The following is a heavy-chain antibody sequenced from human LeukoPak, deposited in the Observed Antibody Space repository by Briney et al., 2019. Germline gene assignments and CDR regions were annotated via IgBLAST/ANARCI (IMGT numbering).Heavy chain of an antibody. D-gene: IGHD6-19*01. CDR1: GGSISSGGYS. V-gene: IGHV4-30-2*01. J-gene: IGHJ3*02. CDR2: IYHSGST. CDR3: ASGYSSGWMSFGAFDI. Sequence: PSQTLSLTCAVSGGSISSGGYSWSWIRQPPGKGLEWIGYIYHSGSTYYNPSLKSRVTISVDTSKNQFSLKLSSVTAADTAVYYCASGYSSGWMSFGAFDIWGQGTMVTVSS.